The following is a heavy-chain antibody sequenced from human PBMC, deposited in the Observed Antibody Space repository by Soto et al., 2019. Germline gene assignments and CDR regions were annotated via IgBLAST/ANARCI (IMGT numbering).Heavy chain of an antibody. CDR3: ARGEYYYDSSGYYVY. Sequence: GGSLRLSCAASGFSFSTYAMHWVRQTPGKGLEWVAVIWYDGSNKYYADSVKGRFTISRDNSKNTLYLQMNSLRAEDTAVYYCARGEYYYDSSGYYVYWGQGTLVTVSS. D-gene: IGHD3-22*01. J-gene: IGHJ4*02. V-gene: IGHV3-33*08. CDR1: GFSFSTYA. CDR2: IWYDGSNK.